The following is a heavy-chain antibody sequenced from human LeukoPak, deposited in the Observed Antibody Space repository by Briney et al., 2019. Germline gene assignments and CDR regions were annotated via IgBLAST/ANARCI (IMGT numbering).Heavy chain of an antibody. CDR3: ARGYGDHGGD. CDR2: INPSGGST. Sequence: GASVKVSCKASGYTFTSYYMHWVRQAPGQGLEWMGIINPSGGSTSYAQKLQGRVTMTTDTSTSTAYMELRSLRSDDTAVYYCARGYGDHGGDWGQGTLVTVSS. J-gene: IGHJ4*02. V-gene: IGHV1-46*01. CDR1: GYTFTSYY. D-gene: IGHD4-17*01.